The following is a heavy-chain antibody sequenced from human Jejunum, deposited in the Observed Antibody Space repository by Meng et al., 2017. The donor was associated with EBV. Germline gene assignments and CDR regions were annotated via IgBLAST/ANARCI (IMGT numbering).Heavy chain of an antibody. CDR2: TYYRSKWHY. D-gene: IGHD6-13*01. J-gene: IGHJ1*01. CDR3: ARGAHTSTWF. V-gene: IGHV6-1*01. Sequence: QVHLLRAGPGLVQPSKPLSLLCAISWDSVSRNSAAWHWIRQSPSRGLEWLGRTYYRSKWHYDYAVSVKSRMTINPHTSKHQLSLQLNSLTPEDTAVYYCARGAHTSTWFWGQGTLVTVFS. CDR1: WDSVSRNSAA.